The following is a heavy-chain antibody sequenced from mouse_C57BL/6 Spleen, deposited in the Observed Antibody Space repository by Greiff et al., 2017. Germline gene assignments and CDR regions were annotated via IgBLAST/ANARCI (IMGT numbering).Heavy chain of an antibody. CDR3: ARSGTGPWFAY. D-gene: IGHD4-1*01. CDR2: IYPGDGDT. V-gene: IGHV1-80*01. Sequence: QVQLQQSGAELVKPGASVKISCKASGYAFSSYWMNWVKQRPGKGLEWIGQIYPGDGDTNYNGQFKGKATLTADKSSSTAYMQLSSLTSEDSAVYFCARSGTGPWFAYWGQGTLVTVSA. J-gene: IGHJ3*01. CDR1: GYAFSSYW.